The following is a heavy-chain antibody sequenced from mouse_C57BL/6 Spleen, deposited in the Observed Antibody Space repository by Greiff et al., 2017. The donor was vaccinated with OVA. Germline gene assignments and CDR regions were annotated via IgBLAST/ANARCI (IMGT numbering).Heavy chain of an antibody. Sequence: EVQLQQSGTVLARPGASVKMSCKTSGYTFTSYWMHWVKQRPGQGLEWIGAIYPGNSDTSYNQKFKGKAKLTAVTSASTAYMELSSLTNEDAAVYYCTRSDYYGSSYWYFDVWGTGTTVTVSS. CDR2: IYPGNSDT. D-gene: IGHD1-1*01. CDR3: TRSDYYGSSYWYFDV. V-gene: IGHV1-5*01. J-gene: IGHJ1*03. CDR1: GYTFTSYW.